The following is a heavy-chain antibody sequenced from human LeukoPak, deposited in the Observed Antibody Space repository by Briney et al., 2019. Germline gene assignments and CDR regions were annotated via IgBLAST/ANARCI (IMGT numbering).Heavy chain of an antibody. J-gene: IGHJ3*02. CDR1: GGTFSSYA. V-gene: IGHV1-69*05. Sequence: ASVKVSCKASGGTFSSYAISWVRQAPGRGLEWMGGIIPIFGTANYAQKFQGRVTITTDESTSTAYMELSSLRSEDTAVYYCARGYSNLEDAFDIWGQGTMVTVSS. CDR3: ARGYSNLEDAFDI. D-gene: IGHD4-11*01. CDR2: IIPIFGTA.